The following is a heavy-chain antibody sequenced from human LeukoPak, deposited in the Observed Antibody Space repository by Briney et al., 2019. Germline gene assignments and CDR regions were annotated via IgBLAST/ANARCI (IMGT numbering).Heavy chain of an antibody. CDR1: GGSISSYY. D-gene: IGHD2-2*01. Sequence: NPSETLSLTCTVSGGSISSYYWSWIRQPPGKGLEWIGYIYYSGSTNYNPSLKSRVTISVDTSKNQFSLKLSSVTAADTAVYYCAREDQLLTGWFDPWGQGTLVTVSS. CDR3: AREDQLLTGWFDP. V-gene: IGHV4-59*01. CDR2: IYYSGST. J-gene: IGHJ5*02.